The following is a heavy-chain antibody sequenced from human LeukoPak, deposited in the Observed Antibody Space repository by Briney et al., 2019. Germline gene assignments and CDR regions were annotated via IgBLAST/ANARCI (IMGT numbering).Heavy chain of an antibody. D-gene: IGHD6-19*01. CDR1: GGSISSGDYY. J-gene: IGHJ3*02. CDR2: FYYSGNT. CDR3: ARTTYSSGWANAFDI. Sequence: SETLSLTCTVSGGSISSGDYYWSWSRQPPGKGLEWIGYFYYSGNTYYSPSLKSRVTISVDTSKNQFSLKLSSVTAADTAVYYCARTTYSSGWANAFDIWGQGTLVTVSS. V-gene: IGHV4-30-4*01.